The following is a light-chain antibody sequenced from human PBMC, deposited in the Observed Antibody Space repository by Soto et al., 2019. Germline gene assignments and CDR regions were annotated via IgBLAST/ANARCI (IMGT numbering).Light chain of an antibody. CDR1: QSISSW. J-gene: IGKJ1*01. CDR2: KAS. CDR3: QQYNSFPT. Sequence: DIQMTQSPCTLSASVGDRVTITCRSSQSISSWLAWYQQKPGKAPKLLIDKASSLESGVPSRFSGSGSGTEFTLTISSLQPDDFATYYCQQYNSFPTFGQGTKVEIK. V-gene: IGKV1-5*03.